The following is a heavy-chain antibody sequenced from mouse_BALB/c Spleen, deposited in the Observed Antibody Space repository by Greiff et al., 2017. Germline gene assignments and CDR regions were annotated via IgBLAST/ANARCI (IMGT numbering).Heavy chain of an antibody. CDR3: ARDPRQLGYFDY. J-gene: IGHJ2*01. Sequence: VQGVESGPGLVAPSQSLSITCTVSGFSLTSYGVHWVRQPPGKGLEWLGVIWAGGSTNYNSALMSRLSISKDNSKSQVFLKMNSLQTDDTAMYYCARDPRQLGYFDYWGQGTTLTVSS. V-gene: IGHV2-9*02. CDR2: IWAGGST. D-gene: IGHD3-2*01. CDR1: GFSLTSYG.